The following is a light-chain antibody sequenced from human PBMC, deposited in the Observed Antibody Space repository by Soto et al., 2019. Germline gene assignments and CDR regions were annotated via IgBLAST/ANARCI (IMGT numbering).Light chain of an antibody. CDR2: HVS. J-gene: IGLJ1*01. CDR1: GTDVGQYNY. Sequence: QSVLTQPPSASGSPGQSVTISCTGAGTDVGQYNYVSWYQQHPGKAPKLLIHHVSRRPSGVPARFSGSKSGNTASLTVSGLQTEDEAYYYCCSYAGSSYYVFGRGTKVTVL. V-gene: IGLV2-8*01. CDR3: CSYAGSSYYV.